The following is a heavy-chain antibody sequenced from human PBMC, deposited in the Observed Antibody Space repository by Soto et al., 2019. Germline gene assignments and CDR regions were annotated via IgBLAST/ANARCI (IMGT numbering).Heavy chain of an antibody. CDR3: ARVYFDILTGYSADAFDI. CDR2: ISSSGSTI. J-gene: IGHJ3*02. D-gene: IGHD3-9*01. V-gene: IGHV3-11*01. Sequence: GGSLRLSCAASGFTFSDYYMSWIRHAPGQGLEWVSYISSSGSTIYYADSVKGRFTISRDNAKNSLYLQMNSLRAEDTAVYYCARVYFDILTGYSADAFDIWGQGTMVTVSS. CDR1: GFTFSDYY.